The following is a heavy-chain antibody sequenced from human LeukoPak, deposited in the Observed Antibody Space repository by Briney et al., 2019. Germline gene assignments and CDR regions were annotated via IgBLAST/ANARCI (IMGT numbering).Heavy chain of an antibody. J-gene: IGHJ4*02. CDR1: GYTFTSYG. CDR2: MNPNSGNT. D-gene: IGHD3-10*01. V-gene: IGHV1-8*02. CDR3: ARESGSYGSGSRY. Sequence: ASVKVSCKASGYTFTSYGISWVRQATGQGLEWMGWMNPNSGNTGYAQKFQGRVTMTRNTSISTAYMELSSLRSEDTAVYYCARESGSYGSGSRYWGQGTLVTVSS.